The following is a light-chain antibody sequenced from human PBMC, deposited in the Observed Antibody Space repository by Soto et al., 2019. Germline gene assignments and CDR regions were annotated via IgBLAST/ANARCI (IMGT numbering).Light chain of an antibody. CDR2: GAS. Sequence: EIVLTQSPGTLSLSPGEIATLSCGASQSVSSSYLAWYQQKPGQAPRLLIYGASSRATGIPDRFSGSGSGTDFTLTISRLEPEDFAVYYCQQYDISPWTFGHGTKVDIK. CDR3: QQYDISPWT. V-gene: IGKV3-20*01. CDR1: QSVSSSY. J-gene: IGKJ1*01.